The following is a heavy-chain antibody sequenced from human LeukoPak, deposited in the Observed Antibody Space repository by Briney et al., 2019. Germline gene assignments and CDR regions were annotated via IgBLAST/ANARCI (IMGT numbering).Heavy chain of an antibody. D-gene: IGHD1-26*01. Sequence: SQTLSLTCTVSGGSISSGGYYWSWIRQPPGKGLEWIGYIYHSGSTYYNPSLKSRVTISVDRSKNQFSLKLSSVTAADTAVYYCARGYSGNYLPCDYWGQGALVTVSS. J-gene: IGHJ4*02. CDR3: ARGYSGNYLPCDY. V-gene: IGHV4-30-2*01. CDR1: GGSISSGGYY. CDR2: IYHSGST.